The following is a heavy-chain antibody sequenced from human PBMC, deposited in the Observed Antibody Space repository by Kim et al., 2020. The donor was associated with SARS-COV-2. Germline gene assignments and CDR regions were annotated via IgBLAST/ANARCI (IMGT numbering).Heavy chain of an antibody. CDR3: AHRRRAARPGYFDF. CDR2: IYWDDNK. Sequence: SGPTLVNPTQTLTLICAFSGSPLTSNGEGVGWIRQPPGQALEWLALIYWDDNKHFNPSLKTRLTITKDTSKNQVVLTMANMDPVDTATYFCAHRRRAARPGYFDFWGQGTLVTVSS. CDR1: GSPLTSNGEG. D-gene: IGHD6-6*01. J-gene: IGHJ4*02. V-gene: IGHV2-5*02.